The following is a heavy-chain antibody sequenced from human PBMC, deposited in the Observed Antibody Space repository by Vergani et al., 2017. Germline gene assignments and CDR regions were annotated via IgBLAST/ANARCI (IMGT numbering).Heavy chain of an antibody. CDR3: ARDTFEYDSGSYDDTFDS. Sequence: QVQLQESGPGLVKPSETLSLTCSVSGGSISSNFWSWVRRPPGKGLEWIGYIHQSGRTNSNPSLKSRVTISIDTSKNRFSLRLSSVTTADTAVYYCARDTFEYDSGSYDDTFDSWGQETMVIVSS. CDR1: GGSISSNF. CDR2: IHQSGRT. V-gene: IGHV4-59*01. D-gene: IGHD3-10*01. J-gene: IGHJ3*02.